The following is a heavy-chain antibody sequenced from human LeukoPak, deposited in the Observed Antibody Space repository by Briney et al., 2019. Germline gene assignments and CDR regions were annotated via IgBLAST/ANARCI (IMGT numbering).Heavy chain of an antibody. CDR3: ARDPGYNDRSGYYHMYYFDN. CDR2: IIPIFGTT. Sequence: GASVKVSCKASGYTFTSYGISWVRQAPGQGLEWMGGIIPIFGTTNYAQKFQGRVTITADESTSTAYMELSSLRSEDTAMYYCARDPGYNDRSGYYHMYYFDNWGQGTLVTVSS. D-gene: IGHD3-22*01. CDR1: GYTFTSYG. J-gene: IGHJ4*02. V-gene: IGHV1-69*13.